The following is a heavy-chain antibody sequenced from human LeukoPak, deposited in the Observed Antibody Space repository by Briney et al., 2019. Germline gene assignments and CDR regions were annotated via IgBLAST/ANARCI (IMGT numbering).Heavy chain of an antibody. D-gene: IGHD5-18*01. J-gene: IGHJ5*02. CDR1: GGSISSSSYY. V-gene: IGHV4-39*01. Sequence: SETLSLTCTVSGGSISSSSYYWGWIRQPPGKGLEWIGSIYYSGSTYYNPSPKSRVTISVDTSKNQFSLKLSSVTAADTAVYYCARGPRRTTAMAYNWFDPWGQGTLVTVSS. CDR3: ARGPRRTTAMAYNWFDP. CDR2: IYYSGST.